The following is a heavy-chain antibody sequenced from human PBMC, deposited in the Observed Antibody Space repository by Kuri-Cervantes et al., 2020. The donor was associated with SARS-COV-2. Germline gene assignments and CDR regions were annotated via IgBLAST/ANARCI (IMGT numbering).Heavy chain of an antibody. Sequence: SEILSLTCTVSGGSISSHYWGWIRQPPGKGLEWIGYIYYSGSTNYNPSLKSRVTISVDTSKNQFSLKLSSVSAADTAVYYCARDLGVLGTKEWGQGTLVTVSS. CDR3: ARDLGVLGTKE. V-gene: IGHV4-59*11. CDR1: GGSISSHY. D-gene: IGHD2-8*01. J-gene: IGHJ4*02. CDR2: IYYSGST.